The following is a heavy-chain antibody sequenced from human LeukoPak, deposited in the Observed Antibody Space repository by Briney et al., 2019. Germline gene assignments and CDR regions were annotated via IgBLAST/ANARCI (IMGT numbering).Heavy chain of an antibody. CDR3: AKVGSGYAGDCSGGSCYCDY. J-gene: IGHJ4*02. CDR1: GFTFSGYA. D-gene: IGHD2-15*01. CDR2: ISGSGVST. V-gene: IGHV3-23*01. Sequence: PGGSLRLSCVASGFTFSGYAMSWVRQAPGKGLEWVSVISGSGVSTYYADSVKGRFTISRDNSKNTVYLQMNSLRAEDTAVYYCAKVGSGYAGDCSGGSCYCDYWGQGTLVTVSS.